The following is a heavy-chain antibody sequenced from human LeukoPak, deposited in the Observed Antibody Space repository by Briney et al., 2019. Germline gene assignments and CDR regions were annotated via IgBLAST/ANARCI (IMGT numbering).Heavy chain of an antibody. CDR1: GGSLSSHY. J-gene: IGHJ4*02. CDR3: ARHPYHYYDSSGYPAAYYSDY. V-gene: IGHV4-59*08. Sequence: PSETLSLTCAVSGGSLSSHYWNWIRQAAGKRLEWLGFVSYSGYTDYNPSLKSRITLSVDKSRNQLSLRLNSVTAADTAIYYCARHPYHYYDSSGYPAAYYSDYWGQGTLVTVSS. CDR2: VSYSGYT. D-gene: IGHD3-22*01.